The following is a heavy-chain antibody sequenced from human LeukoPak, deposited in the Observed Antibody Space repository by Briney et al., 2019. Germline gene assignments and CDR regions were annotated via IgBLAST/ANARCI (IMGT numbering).Heavy chain of an antibody. CDR3: AKATFHGYFDY. J-gene: IGHJ4*02. CDR2: ISWNSGSI. V-gene: IGHV3-9*01. CDR1: GFTFDDYA. D-gene: IGHD3-16*01. Sequence: QPGRSLRLSCAASGFTFDDYAMHWVRQAPGKGLEWVSGISWNSGSIGYADSVKGRFTISRDNAKNSLYLQMNSLRAEDTALYYCAKATFHGYFDYWGQGTLVTVSS.